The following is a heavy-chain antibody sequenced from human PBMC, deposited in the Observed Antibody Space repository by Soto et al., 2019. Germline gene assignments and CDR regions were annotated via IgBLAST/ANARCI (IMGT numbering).Heavy chain of an antibody. D-gene: IGHD2-21*02. CDR2: ISAYNGNT. J-gene: IGHJ4*02. CDR1: GYTFTSYG. Sequence: ASVKVSCKASGYTFTSYGISWVRQAPGQGLEWMGWISAYNGNTNYAQKLQGRVTMTTDTSTSTAYMELSSLRSDDTAVYYCARVPIVVVTAAGSDYWGQGTLVTVSS. CDR3: ARVPIVVVTAAGSDY. V-gene: IGHV1-18*01.